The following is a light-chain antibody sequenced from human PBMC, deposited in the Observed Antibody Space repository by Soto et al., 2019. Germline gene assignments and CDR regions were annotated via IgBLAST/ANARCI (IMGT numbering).Light chain of an antibody. CDR3: QHYGDFPFT. Sequence: DIQMTQSPSSLSASVGDRVTITCQASQDITNYLSWYQQKPGKAPKLLIYGASNLQTGVTSRFSGGGSETDFTLTIRGLQSEDSATYSCQHYGDFPFTFGPGTKVEI. V-gene: IGKV1-33*01. J-gene: IGKJ3*01. CDR1: QDITNY. CDR2: GAS.